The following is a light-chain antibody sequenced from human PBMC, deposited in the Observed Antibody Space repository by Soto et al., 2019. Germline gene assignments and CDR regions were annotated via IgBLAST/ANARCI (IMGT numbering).Light chain of an antibody. J-gene: IGLJ2*01. CDR2: DVS. V-gene: IGLV2-11*01. Sequence: QSALTQPRSVSGSPGQSVTISCTGTSSDVGGYNYVSWYQQHPGKAPKLMINDVSKRPSGVPDRFSGSKSGNTASLTISGLQAEDEAYYYCCSYGGTYTARVFGGGTKLTVL. CDR1: SSDVGGYNY. CDR3: CSYGGTYTARV.